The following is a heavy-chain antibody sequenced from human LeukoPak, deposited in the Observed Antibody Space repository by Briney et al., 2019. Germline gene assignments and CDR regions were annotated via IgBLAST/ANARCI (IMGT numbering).Heavy chain of an antibody. CDR1: GFTFSSYW. CDR2: IKQYGSEK. CDR3: ATYGMDV. V-gene: IGHV3-7*03. Sequence: GGSLRLSCAASGFTFSSYWMSWVRQAPGKWLEWVANIKQYGSEKYYVDSVKGRFTISRDKAKNSLYLQMNRLRAEGTAVYYCATYGMDVWGQGTTVTVSS. J-gene: IGHJ6*02.